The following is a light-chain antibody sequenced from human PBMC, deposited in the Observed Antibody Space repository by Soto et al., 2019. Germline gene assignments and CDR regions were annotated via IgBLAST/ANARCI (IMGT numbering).Light chain of an antibody. CDR2: TAS. Sequence: IQMTQFPSSLSASIGDRVTITCRASHSVTKYLNWYQQKPGEAPKLLIHTASSLQSGVSSRFSGSGSGTDFTLTISSLQPEDFATYYCQQTYSMSSFGPGTTVDIK. J-gene: IGKJ3*01. CDR1: HSVTKY. CDR3: QQTYSMSS. V-gene: IGKV1-39*01.